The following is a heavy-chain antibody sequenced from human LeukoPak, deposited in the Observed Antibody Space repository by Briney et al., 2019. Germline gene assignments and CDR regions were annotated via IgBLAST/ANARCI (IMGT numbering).Heavy chain of an antibody. Sequence: GGSLRLSCAASGFTVSSNYMSWVRQAPGKGLEWVSVIYSVGSTYYADSVKGRFTISRDNSKNTLYLQMNSLRAEDTAVYYCARDITGITMVRGVISYYYYMDVWGKGTTVTISS. J-gene: IGHJ6*03. CDR2: IYSVGST. V-gene: IGHV3-66*01. CDR1: GFTVSSNY. D-gene: IGHD3-10*01. CDR3: ARDITGITMVRGVISYYYYMDV.